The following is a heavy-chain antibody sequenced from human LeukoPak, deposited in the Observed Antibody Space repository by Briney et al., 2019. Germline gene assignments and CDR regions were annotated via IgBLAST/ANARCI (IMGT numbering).Heavy chain of an antibody. CDR2: IYPGDSDT. CDR1: GYGFTTYW. V-gene: IGHV5-51*01. CDR3: ARLIGEMATDY. J-gene: IGHJ4*02. D-gene: IGHD5-24*01. Sequence: GESLKISCKGSGYGFTTYWIAWVRQMPGKGLEWMGIIYPGDSDTRYSPSFQGQVTISADKSINTAYLQWSSLKASDTAMYYCARLIGEMATDYWGQGTLVTVSS.